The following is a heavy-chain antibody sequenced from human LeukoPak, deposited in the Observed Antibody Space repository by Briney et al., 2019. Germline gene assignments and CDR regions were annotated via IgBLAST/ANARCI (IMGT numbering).Heavy chain of an antibody. Sequence: SETLSLTCTVSGGSISSSSYYWGWLRQPPGKGLEWIGSIYYSGSTYYNPSLKSRVTISVDTSKKQFSLMLSSVTAADTAVYYCAREGYLGYWFDPWGQGTLVTVSS. CDR1: GGSISSSSYY. CDR3: AREGYLGYWFDP. CDR2: IYYSGST. V-gene: IGHV4-39*07. D-gene: IGHD1-26*01. J-gene: IGHJ5*02.